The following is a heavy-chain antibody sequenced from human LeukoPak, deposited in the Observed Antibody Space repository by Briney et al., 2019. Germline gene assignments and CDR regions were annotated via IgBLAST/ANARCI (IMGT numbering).Heavy chain of an antibody. J-gene: IGHJ5*02. Sequence: SETLSLTCTVSGGSISSYYWSWIRQPPGKGLEWIGYIYYSGSTNYNPSLKSRVTISVDTSKNQFSLKLSSVTAADTAVYYCAREVAAAGTWFDPWGQGTLVTVSS. CDR3: AREVAAAGTWFDP. V-gene: IGHV4-59*01. D-gene: IGHD6-13*01. CDR1: GGSISSYY. CDR2: IYYSGST.